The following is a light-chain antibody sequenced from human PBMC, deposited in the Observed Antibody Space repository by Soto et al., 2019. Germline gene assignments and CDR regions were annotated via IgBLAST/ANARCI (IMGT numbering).Light chain of an antibody. Sequence: QSVLAQPPSASGSPGQSVAISCTGTASDVGGYNYVSWYQQHPDKPPKLIIYEVNKRPSGVPDRFSGSKSANTASLTVSGLQAEDEADYYCVSYAASGIFGGGTQLTVL. CDR3: VSYAASGI. CDR1: ASDVGGYNY. J-gene: IGLJ2*01. V-gene: IGLV2-8*01. CDR2: EVN.